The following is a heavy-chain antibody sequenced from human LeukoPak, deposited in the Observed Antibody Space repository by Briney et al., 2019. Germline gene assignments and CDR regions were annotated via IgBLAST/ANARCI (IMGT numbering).Heavy chain of an antibody. CDR2: IYSGGST. Sequence: PGGSLRLSCAASGFTVSNKYMSWVRQAPGKGLEWVSVIYSGGSTYYADSVKGRFTISRDNSKNTIYLQMNSLRAEDTAVYYCARDRGVGTNLGFDYWGLGTLVTVSS. CDR1: GFTVSNKY. J-gene: IGHJ4*02. CDR3: ARDRGVGTNLGFDY. D-gene: IGHD1-26*01. V-gene: IGHV3-53*01.